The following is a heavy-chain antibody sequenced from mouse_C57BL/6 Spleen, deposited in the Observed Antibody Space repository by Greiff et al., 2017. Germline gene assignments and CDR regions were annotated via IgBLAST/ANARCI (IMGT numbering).Heavy chain of an antibody. CDR1: GYTFTSYW. D-gene: IGHD1-1*01. CDR2: IHPNSGST. CDR3: QITTVVAPYYFDY. V-gene: IGHV1-64*01. J-gene: IGHJ2*01. Sequence: QVQLQQPGAELVKPGASVKLSCKASGYTFTSYWMHWVKQRPGQGLEWIGMIHPNSGSTNYNEKFKSKATLTVDKSSSTAYMQLSSLTSEDSAVYYCQITTVVAPYYFDYWGQGTTLTVSS.